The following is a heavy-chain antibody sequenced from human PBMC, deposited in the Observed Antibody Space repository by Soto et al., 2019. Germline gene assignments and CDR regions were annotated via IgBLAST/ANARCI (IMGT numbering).Heavy chain of an antibody. V-gene: IGHV3-23*01. CDR3: ATSFRYFDN. D-gene: IGHD3-9*01. J-gene: IGHJ4*02. CDR2: ISGTAIRT. CDR1: GFTPTTTP. Sequence: GTLRLSCAGSGFTPTTTPLSWVRQPPGKGLEWVTTISGTAIRTYYVDSVKGRFFISRDNSKNTVTLQMNNLTVDDTAVYYCATSFRYFDNWGQGTRVSVSS.